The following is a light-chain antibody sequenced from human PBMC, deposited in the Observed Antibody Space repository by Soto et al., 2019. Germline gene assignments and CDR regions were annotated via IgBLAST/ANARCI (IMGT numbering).Light chain of an antibody. CDR1: QSIDNY. V-gene: IGKV3-11*01. CDR3: QQRRDWPLT. Sequence: EFVLTQSPATLSLSPGERATLSCRASQSIDNYLGWYQQRPGQAPRLLIYDASNRATGIPARFSGSGSGTDFPLTISSLEPEDFAVYYCQQRRDWPLTFGQGTRLEMK. CDR2: DAS. J-gene: IGKJ5*01.